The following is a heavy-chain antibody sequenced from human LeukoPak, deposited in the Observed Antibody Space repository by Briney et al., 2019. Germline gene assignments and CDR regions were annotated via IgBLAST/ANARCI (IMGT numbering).Heavy chain of an antibody. CDR1: GYTFTSYG. V-gene: IGHV1-18*01. J-gene: IGHJ4*02. D-gene: IGHD6-19*01. CDR3: ASQYSSGWYYFDY. CDR2: ISAYNGNT. Sequence: GASVKVSCKASGYTFTSYGISWVRQAPGQGLEWMGWISAYNGNTNYAQKLQGRVTMTEDTSTDTAYMELSSLRSEDAAVYYCASQYSSGWYYFDYWGQGTLVTVSS.